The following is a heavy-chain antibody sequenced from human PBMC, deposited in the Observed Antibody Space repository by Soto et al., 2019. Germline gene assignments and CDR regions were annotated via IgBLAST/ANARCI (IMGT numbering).Heavy chain of an antibody. J-gene: IGHJ3*02. CDR2: IYSGGST. D-gene: IGHD6-19*01. Sequence: GSLRLSCAASGFTVSSNYMSWVRQAPGKGLEWVSVIYSGGSTYYADSVKGRFTISRDNSKNTLYLQMNSLRAEDTAVYYCARGGAVAEDDAFDIWGQGTMVTVSS. V-gene: IGHV3-66*01. CDR3: ARGGAVAEDDAFDI. CDR1: GFTVSSNY.